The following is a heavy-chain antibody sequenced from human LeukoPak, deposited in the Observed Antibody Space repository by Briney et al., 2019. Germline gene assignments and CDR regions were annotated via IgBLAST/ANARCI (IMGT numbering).Heavy chain of an antibody. Sequence: SETLSLTCTVSGGSISSYYWSWIRQPPGKGLEWIAYTHYSGHTDYNPSLKSRVTISVDRSKNQFSLKLSSVTAADTAVYYCARDFRGRYSYGSRDAFDIWGQGTMVTVSS. CDR1: GGSISSYY. CDR3: ARDFRGRYSYGSRDAFDI. J-gene: IGHJ3*02. D-gene: IGHD5-18*01. CDR2: THYSGHT. V-gene: IGHV4-59*12.